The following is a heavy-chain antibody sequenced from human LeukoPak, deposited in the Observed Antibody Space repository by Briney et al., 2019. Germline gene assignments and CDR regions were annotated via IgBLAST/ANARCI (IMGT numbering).Heavy chain of an antibody. CDR3: SRKIPSNWYYLDS. J-gene: IGHJ4*02. CDR1: GYTFTSYG. V-gene: IGHV1-18*01. CDR2: ISAYNGNT. D-gene: IGHD4-11*01. Sequence: ASVKVSCKASGYTFTSYGISWVRQAPGQGLEWMGWISAYNGNTNYAQKLQGRVTMTTDTSTSTAYMELRSLRFDDTAVYYCSRKIPSNWYYLDSWGQGTLITVSS.